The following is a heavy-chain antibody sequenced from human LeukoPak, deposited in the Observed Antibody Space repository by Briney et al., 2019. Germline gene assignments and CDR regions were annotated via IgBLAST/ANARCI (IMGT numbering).Heavy chain of an antibody. CDR2: IYYSGST. D-gene: IGHD2-8*01. J-gene: IGHJ5*02. CDR1: GGSISSSSYY. Sequence: SETLSLTCTVSGGSISSSSYYRGWIRQPPGKGLEWIGSIYYSGSTYYNPSLKSRVTISVDTPKNQFSLKLSSVTAADTAVYYCARHRGGYCTNGVCYTKNWFDPWGQGTLVTVSS. V-gene: IGHV4-39*01. CDR3: ARHRGGYCTNGVCYTKNWFDP.